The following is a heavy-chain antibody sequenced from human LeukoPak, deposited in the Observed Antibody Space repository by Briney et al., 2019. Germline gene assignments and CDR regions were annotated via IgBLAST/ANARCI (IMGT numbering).Heavy chain of an antibody. V-gene: IGHV1-69*13. D-gene: IGHD2/OR15-2a*01. Sequence: ASVKVSCKASGGTFSSYAISWVRQAPGQGLGWMGGIIPIFGTANYAQKFQGRVTITADESTSTADMELSSLRSEDTAVYYCARGPLWHYYMDVWGKGTTVTVSS. CDR1: GGTFSSYA. J-gene: IGHJ6*03. CDR2: IIPIFGTA. CDR3: ARGPLWHYYMDV.